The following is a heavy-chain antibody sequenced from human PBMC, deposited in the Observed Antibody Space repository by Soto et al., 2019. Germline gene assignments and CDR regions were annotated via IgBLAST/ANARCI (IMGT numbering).Heavy chain of an antibody. V-gene: IGHV4-34*01. CDR1: GGSFSGYY. Sequence: SETLSLTCAVYGGSFSGYYWSWIRQPPGKGLEWIGEINHSGSTNYNPSLKSRVTISVDTSKNQFSLKLSSVTAADTAVYYCARGKLGYCSGGSCYRNYYYYGMDVWGQGTTVT. J-gene: IGHJ6*02. D-gene: IGHD2-15*01. CDR2: INHSGST. CDR3: ARGKLGYCSGGSCYRNYYYYGMDV.